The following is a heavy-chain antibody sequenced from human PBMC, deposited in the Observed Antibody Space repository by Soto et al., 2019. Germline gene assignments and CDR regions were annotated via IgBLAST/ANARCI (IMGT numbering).Heavy chain of an antibody. D-gene: IGHD3-10*01. CDR3: ARDPYGSQGFDH. V-gene: IGHV3-21*01. Sequence: EVQLVESGGGLVKPGGSLRLSCAASEFTFSAYSMNWVRQAPGKGLEWVSSISSNGDYIYYADSVKGRFTISRDNARNSLYLQINSLRAEDTAVYYCARDPYGSQGFDHWGQGTLVTVSS. CDR1: EFTFSAYS. J-gene: IGHJ4*02. CDR2: ISSNGDYI.